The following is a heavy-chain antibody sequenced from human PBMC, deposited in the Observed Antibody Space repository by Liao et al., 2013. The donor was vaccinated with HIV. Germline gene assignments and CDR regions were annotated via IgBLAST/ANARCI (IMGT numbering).Heavy chain of an antibody. D-gene: IGHD7-27*01. CDR3: ARANWGSHWYFDL. J-gene: IGHJ2*01. CDR1: GGSFSGYY. Sequence: QVQLQQWGAGLLKPSETLSLTCAVYGGSFSGYYWSWIRQPPGKGLEWIGEIHHSGSTNYNPSLKSRLTISVDTKNQFSLKLSSVTAADTAVYYCARANWGSHWYFDLWGRGTLVTVSS. CDR2: IHHSGST. V-gene: IGHV4-34*01.